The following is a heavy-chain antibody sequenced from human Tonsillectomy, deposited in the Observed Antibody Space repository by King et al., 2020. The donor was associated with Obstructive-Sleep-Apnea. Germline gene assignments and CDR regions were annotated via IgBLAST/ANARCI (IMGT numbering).Heavy chain of an antibody. Sequence: QLVQSGAEVKKPGASVKVSCKASGYTFTGYYMHWVRQAPGQGLEWMGWINPNSGGTNYAQKFQGRVTMTRDTSISTAYMELSRLRSDDTAVYYCARSDYSSGLARRYWYFDLWGRGTLVTVSS. CDR3: ARSDYSSGLARRYWYFDL. J-gene: IGHJ2*01. CDR2: INPNSGGT. D-gene: IGHD6-19*01. V-gene: IGHV1-2*02. CDR1: GYTFTGYY.